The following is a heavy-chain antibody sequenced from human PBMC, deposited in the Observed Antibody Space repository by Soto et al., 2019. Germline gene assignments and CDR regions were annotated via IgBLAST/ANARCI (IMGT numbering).Heavy chain of an antibody. J-gene: IGHJ3*02. CDR3: ARVFSYSSGWYSEPHQKAFDI. CDR2: INHSGST. V-gene: IGHV4-34*01. Sequence: SETLSLTCAVYGGSFSGYYWSWIRQPPGKGLEWIGEINHSGSTNYNPSLKSRVTISVDTSKNQFSLKLSSVTAADTAVYYCARVFSYSSGWYSEPHQKAFDIWGQGTMVTVSS. CDR1: GGSFSGYY. D-gene: IGHD6-19*01.